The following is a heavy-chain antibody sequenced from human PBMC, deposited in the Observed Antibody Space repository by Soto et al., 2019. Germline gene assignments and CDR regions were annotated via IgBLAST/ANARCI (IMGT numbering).Heavy chain of an antibody. J-gene: IGHJ4*02. V-gene: IGHV3-33*01. CDR1: GFTFTSYG. D-gene: IGHD3-22*01. CDR3: ATSYYSDNPYFDS. CDR2: IWNDGSNK. Sequence: PGGSLRLFCAASGFTFTSYGIHWVRQAPGKGLEWVAVIWNDGSNKYYADSVKGRFTISRDDFKNTLYLQMNSLRAEDTAVYYCATSYYSDNPYFDSWGQGALVTVSS.